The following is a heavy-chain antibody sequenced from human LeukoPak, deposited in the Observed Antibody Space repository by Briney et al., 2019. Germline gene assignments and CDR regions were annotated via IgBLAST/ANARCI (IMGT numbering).Heavy chain of an antibody. CDR2: IYPGDSDT. CDR3: ARHLDFWSGYYTFDY. J-gene: IGHJ4*02. V-gene: IGHV5-51*01. D-gene: IGHD3-3*01. Sequence: PGESLKISCKASGYTFSDLWIGWVRQMPGKGLEWMGIIYPGDSDTRYSPSFQGQVTISADKSISTAYLQWSSLKASDSAMYYCARHLDFWSGYYTFDYWGQGTLVTVSS. CDR1: GYTFSDLW.